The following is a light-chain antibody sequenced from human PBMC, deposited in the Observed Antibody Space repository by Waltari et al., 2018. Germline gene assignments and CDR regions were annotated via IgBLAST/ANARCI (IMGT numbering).Light chain of an antibody. J-gene: IGLJ3*02. V-gene: IGLV2-14*01. CDR2: GVS. Sequence: QSALTQPASVSGSPGQSITLSCTGTSSDVCGYNYDSWYQQHPGKAPKLIIYGVSNRPSGVSARFSGSKSGNTASLTVSGLQAEDEAYYYCGSYTLINTLVVFGGGTKVTVL. CDR3: GSYTLINTLVV. CDR1: SSDVCGYNY.